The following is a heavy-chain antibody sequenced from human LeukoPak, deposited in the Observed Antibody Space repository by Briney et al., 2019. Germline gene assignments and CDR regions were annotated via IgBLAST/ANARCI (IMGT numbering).Heavy chain of an antibody. CDR3: ARSRTPVRAYCGGDCYADAFDI. CDR2: INPSGGST. D-gene: IGHD2-21*02. V-gene: IGHV1-46*01. CDR1: GFTFTSYY. J-gene: IGHJ3*02. Sequence: GASVKVSCKASGFTFTSYYMHWVRQAPGQGLEWMGLINPSGGSTSYAQKFQGRVTMTRDTSTSTVYMELSSLRSEATAVYYCARSRTPVRAYCGGDCYADAFDIWGQGTMVTVSS.